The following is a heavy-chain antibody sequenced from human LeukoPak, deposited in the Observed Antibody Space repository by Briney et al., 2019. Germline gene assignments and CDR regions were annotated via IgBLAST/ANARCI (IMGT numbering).Heavy chain of an antibody. CDR3: ARKRTGDQGYYFDY. J-gene: IGHJ4*02. Sequence: SETLSLTCTVSGGSISSYYWSWIRQPPGKGLEWIGNIYDSGSTYYNPSLKSRVTMSVDTSKNQFSLRLSSVTAADTAVYYCARKRTGDQGYYFDYWGQGTLVTVSS. V-gene: IGHV4-59*01. CDR2: IYDSGST. D-gene: IGHD1-1*01. CDR1: GGSISSYY.